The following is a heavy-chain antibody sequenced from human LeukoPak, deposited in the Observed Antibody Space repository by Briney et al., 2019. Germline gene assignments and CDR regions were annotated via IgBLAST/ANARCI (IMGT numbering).Heavy chain of an antibody. CDR2: ISGSGGST. CDR1: GFTFSSYA. Sequence: GGSLRLSCAASGFTFSSYAMSWVRQAPGKGLEWVSAISGSGGSTYYADSVKGRFTISRDNSKNTLYLQMNSLRAEDTAVYYCAKDLSKSRITMVRGVPSPPDYWGQGTLVTVSS. CDR3: AKDLSKSRITMVRGVPSPPDY. D-gene: IGHD3-10*01. J-gene: IGHJ4*02. V-gene: IGHV3-23*01.